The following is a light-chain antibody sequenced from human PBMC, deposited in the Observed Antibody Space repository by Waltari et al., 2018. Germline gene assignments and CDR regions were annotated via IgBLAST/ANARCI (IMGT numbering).Light chain of an antibody. V-gene: IGKV4-1*01. CDR3: HQYDNIPFT. Sequence: DIVMTQSPDSLAVALGERATINCKSSQSVLYSSNNKNYLAWYQQKPGQPPKLLIYWASTRESGVPDRLSGSGSGTDFTLTISSLQAEDVAVYYCHQYDNIPFTFGPGTKVDIK. CDR2: WAS. J-gene: IGKJ3*01. CDR1: QSVLYSSNNKNY.